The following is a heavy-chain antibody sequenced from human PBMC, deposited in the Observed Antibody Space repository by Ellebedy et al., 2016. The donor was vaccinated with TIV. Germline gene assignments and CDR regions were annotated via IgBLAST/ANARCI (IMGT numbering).Heavy chain of an antibody. V-gene: IGHV4-61*02. J-gene: IGHJ4*02. D-gene: IGHD6-19*01. CDR3: AGGYSSGWTDY. CDR2: IYTSGST. CDR1: GGSVSSGDYY. Sequence: MPSETLSLTCTVSGGSVSSGDYYWSWIRQPAGKGLEWIGRIYTSGSTNYNPSLQSRVTMSVDTSKNQFSLKLSSVTAADTAVYYCAGGYSSGWTDYWGQGTLVTVSS.